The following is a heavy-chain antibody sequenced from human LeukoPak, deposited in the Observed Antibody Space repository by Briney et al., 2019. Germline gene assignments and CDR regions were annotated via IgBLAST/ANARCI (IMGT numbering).Heavy chain of an antibody. D-gene: IGHD6-19*01. Sequence: GGSLRLSCAASGFTFSSYSMNWVRQAPGKGLEWVSSISSSSSYIYYADSVKGRFTISRDNAKNSLYLQMNSLRAEDTAVYYCARDLQWPGYDAFDIWGQGTMVTVSS. CDR1: GFTFSSYS. J-gene: IGHJ3*02. CDR2: ISSSSSYI. CDR3: ARDLQWPGYDAFDI. V-gene: IGHV3-21*01.